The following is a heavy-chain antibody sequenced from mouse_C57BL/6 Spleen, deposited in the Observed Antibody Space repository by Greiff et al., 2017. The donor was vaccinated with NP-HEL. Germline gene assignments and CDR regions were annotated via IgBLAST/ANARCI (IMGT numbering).Heavy chain of an antibody. CDR3: ARDSSSGNYFDY. D-gene: IGHD1-1*01. J-gene: IGHJ2*01. V-gene: IGHV5-4*01. Sequence: EVKVEESGGGLVKPGGSLKLSCAASGFTFSSYAMSWVRQTPEKRLEWVATISDGGSYTYYPDNVKGRFTISRDNAKNNLYLQMSHLKSEDTAMYYCARDSSSGNYFDYWGQGTTLTVSS. CDR2: ISDGGSYT. CDR1: GFTFSSYA.